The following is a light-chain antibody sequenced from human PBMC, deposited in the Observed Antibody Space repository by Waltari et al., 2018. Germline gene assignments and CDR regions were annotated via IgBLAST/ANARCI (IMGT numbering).Light chain of an antibody. CDR1: RSNIGSNY. V-gene: IGLV1-47*01. J-gene: IGLJ3*02. CDR2: RNN. Sequence: QSVLTQPPSASGTPGQRVTISCSGTRSNIGSNYLYWYQQLPGTAPKLLIYRNNQRPSGVPDRFSGPKSGTSASLAISGLRSEDEADYYCAAWDDSLSGRVFGGGTKVTVL. CDR3: AAWDDSLSGRV.